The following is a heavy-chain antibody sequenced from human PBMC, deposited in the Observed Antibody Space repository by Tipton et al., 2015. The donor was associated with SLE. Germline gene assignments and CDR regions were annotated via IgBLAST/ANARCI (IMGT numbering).Heavy chain of an antibody. J-gene: IGHJ3*02. CDR2: IIPIFGTA. CDR3: ARAYVGGAYCGGDCYSRAFDI. V-gene: IGHV1-69*01. Sequence: QLVQSGPEVKKPGSSVKVSCKASGGTFSSYAISWVRQAPGQGLEWMGGIIPIFGTANYAQKFQGRVTITADESTSTAYMELSSLRSEDTAVYYCARAYVGGAYCGGDCYSRAFDIWGQGTMVTVSS. D-gene: IGHD2-21*01. CDR1: GGTFSSYA.